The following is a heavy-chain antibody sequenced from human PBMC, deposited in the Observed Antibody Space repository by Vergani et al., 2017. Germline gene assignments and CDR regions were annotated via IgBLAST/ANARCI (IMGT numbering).Heavy chain of an antibody. J-gene: IGHJ5*02. CDR2: ISAYKGNT. V-gene: IGHV1-18*01. CDR1: GYTFTSYG. D-gene: IGHD6-6*01. CDR3: ARDHGIAARTPHWFDP. Sequence: QVQLVQSGAEVKTPGASVKVSCKASGYTFTSYGISWVRQAPGQGLEWMGWISAYKGNTNYAQKLQGRVNMTTDTSTSTAYMELRSLRSDDTAVYYCARDHGIAARTPHWFDPWGQGTLVTVSS.